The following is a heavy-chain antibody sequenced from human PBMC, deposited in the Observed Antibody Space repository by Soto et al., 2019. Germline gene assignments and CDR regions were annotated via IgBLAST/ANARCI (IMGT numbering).Heavy chain of an antibody. J-gene: IGHJ1*01. CDR1: GYTFTSYG. D-gene: IGHD2-15*01. CDR2: ISAYNGNT. CDR3: AVPLRLYCSVGSCYGAEYVQH. V-gene: IGHV1-18*01. Sequence: EASVKVSCKASGYTFTSYGISWVRQAPGQGLEWMGWISAYNGNTNYAQKLQGRVTMTTDTSTSTAYMELRSLRSDDTAVYYCAVPLRLYCSVGSCYGAEYVQHWG.